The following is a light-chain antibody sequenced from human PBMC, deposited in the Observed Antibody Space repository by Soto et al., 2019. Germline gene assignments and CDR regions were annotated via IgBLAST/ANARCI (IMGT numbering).Light chain of an antibody. CDR3: QQYNNWPRT. CDR1: ESVTRSY. CDR2: DAS. J-gene: IGKJ1*01. V-gene: IGKV3D-20*01. Sequence: EIVLTQSPATLSLSPGERATLSCGASESVTRSYLAWYQQKPGLAPRLLIYDASNRATGIPDRFSGSGSGTDFTLTISRLEPEDFAVYYCQQYNNWPRTFGQGTKVEIK.